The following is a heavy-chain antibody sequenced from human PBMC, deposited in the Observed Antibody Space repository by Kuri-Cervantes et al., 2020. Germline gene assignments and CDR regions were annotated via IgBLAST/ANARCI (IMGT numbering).Heavy chain of an antibody. J-gene: IGHJ4*02. CDR1: GFTFSSYW. CDR3: AKDQGTGDVLPSD. Sequence: GESLKISCAASGFTFSSYWMHWVRQAPGKGLVWVSRINSDGSSTSYADSVKGRFTISRDNSKNTLYLQINSLRAEDTAVYYCAKDQGTGDVLPSDWGQGTLVTVSS. D-gene: IGHD7-27*01. V-gene: IGHV3-74*01. CDR2: INSDGSST.